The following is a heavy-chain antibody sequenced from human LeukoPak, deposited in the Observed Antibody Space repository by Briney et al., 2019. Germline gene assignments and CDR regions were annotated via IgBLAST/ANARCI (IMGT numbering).Heavy chain of an antibody. D-gene: IGHD6-13*01. V-gene: IGHV3-23*01. CDR3: AKGVPPPGSSRWHYYHYGMDV. J-gene: IGHJ6*02. CDR2: ISGSGGST. CDR1: GFTFSSYA. Sequence: PGGSLRLSCAASGFTFSSYAMSWVRQAPGKGLEWVSAISGSGGSTYYADSVKGRFTISRDNSKNTLFLQMNSLRAEDTAVYYCAKGVPPPGSSRWHYYHYGMDVWGQGTTVTVSS.